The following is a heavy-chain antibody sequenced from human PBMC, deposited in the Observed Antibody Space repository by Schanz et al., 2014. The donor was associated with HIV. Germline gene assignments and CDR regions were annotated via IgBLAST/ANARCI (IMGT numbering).Heavy chain of an antibody. Sequence: VQLVESGGGLVQPGGSLRLSCAASGFTFSTNWMSWVRQAPGKGLEWVSYISSTGNTIYYADSVKGRFTISRDNAKNSLYLQINSLRAEDTAVYYCARETIQLCPDYWGQGTLVTVSS. CDR3: ARETIQLCPDY. J-gene: IGHJ4*02. CDR2: ISSTGNTI. D-gene: IGHD5-18*01. V-gene: IGHV3-11*01. CDR1: GFTFSTNW.